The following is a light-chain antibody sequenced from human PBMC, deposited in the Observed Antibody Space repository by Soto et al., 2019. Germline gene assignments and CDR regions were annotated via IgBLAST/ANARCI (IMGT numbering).Light chain of an antibody. CDR3: ISYADRQSYL. Sequence: QSVLTQPASVSGSPGQSITISCSGTSSDIGSYDHVAWYQQFPGKSPKLIIYAVSDRPSGVSDRSSGSKSGISASLTISGLQTEDEADYYSISYADRQSYLFGTGTKVTVL. CDR2: AVS. CDR1: SSDIGSYDH. V-gene: IGLV2-14*03. J-gene: IGLJ1*01.